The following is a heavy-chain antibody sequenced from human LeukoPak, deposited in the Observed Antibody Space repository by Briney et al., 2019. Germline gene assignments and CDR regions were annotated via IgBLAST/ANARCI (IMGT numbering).Heavy chain of an antibody. Sequence: GGSLRLSCAASGFTFSSYEMNWVRQAPGKGLEWVSYISSSGSTIYYADSVKGRFTISRDNAKNTLYLQMNSLRAEDTAVYYCARSYGYAFDIWGQGTMVTVSS. J-gene: IGHJ3*02. CDR3: ARSYGYAFDI. D-gene: IGHD3-10*01. V-gene: IGHV3-48*03. CDR2: ISSSGSTI. CDR1: GFTFSSYE.